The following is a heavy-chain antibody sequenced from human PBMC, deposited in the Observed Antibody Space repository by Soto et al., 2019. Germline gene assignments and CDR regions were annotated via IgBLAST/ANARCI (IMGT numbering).Heavy chain of an antibody. D-gene: IGHD3-3*01. Sequence: GGSLRLSCAASGFTFSSYSMNWVRQAPGKGLEWVSSISSSSSYIYYADSVKGRFTISRDNAKNSLYLQMNSLRAEDTAVYYCARDKGRITIFGVATAEYYYYGMDVWGQGTTVTVSS. CDR1: GFTFSSYS. V-gene: IGHV3-21*04. J-gene: IGHJ6*02. CDR3: ARDKGRITIFGVATAEYYYYGMDV. CDR2: ISSSSSYI.